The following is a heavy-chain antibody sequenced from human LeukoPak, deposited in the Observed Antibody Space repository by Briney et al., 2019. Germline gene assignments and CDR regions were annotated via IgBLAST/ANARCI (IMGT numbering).Heavy chain of an antibody. CDR3: ASAPQLLWFGELGTDV. Sequence: SGTLSLTCAVSGGSISSSNWWSWVRQPPGKGLEWIGEIYHSGSTNYNPSLKSRVTISVDKSKNQFSLKLSSVTAADTAVYYCASAPQLLWFGELGTDVWGKGTTVTVSS. CDR2: IYHSGST. D-gene: IGHD3-10*01. CDR1: GGSISSSNW. J-gene: IGHJ6*04. V-gene: IGHV4-4*02.